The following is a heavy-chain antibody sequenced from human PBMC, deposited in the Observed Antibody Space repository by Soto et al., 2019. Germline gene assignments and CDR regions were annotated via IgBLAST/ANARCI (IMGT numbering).Heavy chain of an antibody. CDR1: GYTFTSYG. J-gene: IGHJ5*02. CDR2: ISAYNGNT. D-gene: IGHD2-15*01. CDR3: ARERSLQYCSGGSCYPARYNWFDP. Sequence: GASVKVSCKASGYTFTSYGISWVRQAPGQGLEWMGWISAYNGNTNYAQKLQGRVTMTTDTSTSTAYMELRSLRSDDTAVYYCARERSLQYCSGGSCYPARYNWFDPWGRGTLVTVSS. V-gene: IGHV1-18*01.